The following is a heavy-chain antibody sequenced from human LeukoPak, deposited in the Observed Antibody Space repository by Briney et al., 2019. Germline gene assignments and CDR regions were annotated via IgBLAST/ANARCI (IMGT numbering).Heavy chain of an antibody. CDR2: IKQDGSEK. CDR3: ARDRQWLDY. Sequence: GGSLRLSCAASGFTFSSYWISWVRQAPGKGLEWVANIKQDGSEKYYVDSVKGRFTISRDNAKNSLYLQMNSLRAEDTAVYYCARDRQWLDYWGQGTLVTASS. D-gene: IGHD6-19*01. V-gene: IGHV3-7*01. J-gene: IGHJ4*02. CDR1: GFTFSSYW.